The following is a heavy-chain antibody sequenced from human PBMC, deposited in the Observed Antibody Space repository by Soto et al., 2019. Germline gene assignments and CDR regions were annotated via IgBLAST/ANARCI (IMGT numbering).Heavy chain of an antibody. CDR1: GFTFSSYD. Sequence: GGSLRLSCAASGFTFSSYDMHWVRQATGKGLEWVSAIGTAGDTYYPGSVKGRFTISRENAKNSLYLQMNSLRAEDTAVYYCARDNWAYGMDVGGQGTTVTVSS. CDR2: IGTAGDT. J-gene: IGHJ6*02. CDR3: ARDNWAYGMDV. D-gene: IGHD3-16*01. V-gene: IGHV3-13*01.